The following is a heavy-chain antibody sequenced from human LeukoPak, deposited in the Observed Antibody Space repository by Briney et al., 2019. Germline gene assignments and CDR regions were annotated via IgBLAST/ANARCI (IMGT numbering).Heavy chain of an antibody. V-gene: IGHV3-43D*03. D-gene: IGHD3-10*01. CDR2: ISWNGYST. CDR3: AKGGGSGSLYYYYYYMDV. Sequence: GGSLRLSCAASGFTFDDYAIHWVRQAPGKGLEWVSLISWNGYSTYYADSVRGRVTISRDNSKNSLYLQMNSLRAEDTALYYCAKGGGSGSLYYYYYYMDVWGKGTTVTVS. J-gene: IGHJ6*03. CDR1: GFTFDDYA.